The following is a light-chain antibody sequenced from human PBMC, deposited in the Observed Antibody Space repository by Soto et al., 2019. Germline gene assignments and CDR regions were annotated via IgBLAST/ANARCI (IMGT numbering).Light chain of an antibody. CDR1: QSLLHSNGYNY. CDR3: VQALQRPPWT. J-gene: IGKJ1*01. V-gene: IGKV2-28*01. Sequence: DIVMTQSPLSLPVTPGEPASISCRSSQSLLHSNGYNYLDWYLQKPGQSPQLLIYLGSNRASGVPDRFSGRGSGTGFTLKISRVEAEDVGVYYCVQALQRPPWTFGQGTKVDIK. CDR2: LGS.